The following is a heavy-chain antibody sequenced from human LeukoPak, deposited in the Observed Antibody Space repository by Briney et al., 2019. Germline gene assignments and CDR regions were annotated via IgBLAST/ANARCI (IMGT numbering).Heavy chain of an antibody. D-gene: IGHD1-1*01. V-gene: IGHV3-30*02. CDR2: IMYDGSIK. CDR1: GFTFTNFG. CDR3: VKESLEGDT. Sequence: GGSLRLSCAASGFTFTNFGMRWVRQAPGKGLDWVAFIMYDGSIKFYADSVLSRFTISRDNSKNTLDLQMNSLRTEDTAVYYCVKESLEGDTWGQGTLVTVSS. J-gene: IGHJ5*02.